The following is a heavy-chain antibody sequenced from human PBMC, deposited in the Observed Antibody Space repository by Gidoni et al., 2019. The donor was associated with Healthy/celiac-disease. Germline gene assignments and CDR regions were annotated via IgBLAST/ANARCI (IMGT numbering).Heavy chain of an antibody. J-gene: IGHJ4*02. CDR1: GFTFSSYG. Sequence: QVQLVESGGGLVQPGRSRRPSCAASGFTFSSYGMHWVRQAPGKGLECVAVISYDGSNKYYADSVKGRFTISRDNSKNTLYLQMNSLRAEDTAVYYCAKDFSGGVSYFDYWGQGTLVTVSS. D-gene: IGHD3-10*01. CDR2: ISYDGSNK. CDR3: AKDFSGGVSYFDY. V-gene: IGHV3-30*18.